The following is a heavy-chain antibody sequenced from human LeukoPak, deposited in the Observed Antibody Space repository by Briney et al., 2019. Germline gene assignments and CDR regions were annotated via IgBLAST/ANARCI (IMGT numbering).Heavy chain of an antibody. Sequence: ASVKVSCKASGYTFTSYGISWVRQAPGQGLEWMGWISAYNGNTNYAQKLQGRVTMTTDTSTSTAYMELRSLRSDDTAVYYCARDEGREWELRYSYYGMDVWGQGTTVTVS. J-gene: IGHJ6*02. CDR1: GYTFTSYG. CDR3: ARDEGREWELRYSYYGMDV. D-gene: IGHD1-26*01. V-gene: IGHV1-18*01. CDR2: ISAYNGNT.